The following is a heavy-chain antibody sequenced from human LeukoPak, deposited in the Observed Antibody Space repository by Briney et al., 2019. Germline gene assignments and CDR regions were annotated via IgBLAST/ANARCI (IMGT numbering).Heavy chain of an antibody. D-gene: IGHD2-15*01. CDR1: GFTFSSYA. CDR2: ISYDGSNK. J-gene: IGHJ5*02. CDR3: ARDGGGWFDP. V-gene: IGHV3-30-3*01. Sequence: PGGSLRLSCAASGFTFSSYAMHWVRQAPGKGLEWVAVISYDGSNKYYADSVKGRFTISRDNSKNTLYLQMNSLRAEDTAVYYCARDGGGWFDPWGQGTLVTVSS.